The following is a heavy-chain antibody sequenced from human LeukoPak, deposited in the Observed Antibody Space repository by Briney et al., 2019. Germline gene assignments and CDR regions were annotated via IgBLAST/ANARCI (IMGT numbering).Heavy chain of an antibody. V-gene: IGHV4-34*01. J-gene: IGHJ6*04. CDR2: INHRGST. Sequence: SETLSLTCAVYGGSFNGYYWSWIRQPPGKGLEWIGEINHRGSTNYNPSLKSRVTISVDTSKNQFSLKLSSVTAADTAVYYCAREDVWGKGTTVTVSS. CDR3: AREDV. CDR1: GGSFNGYY.